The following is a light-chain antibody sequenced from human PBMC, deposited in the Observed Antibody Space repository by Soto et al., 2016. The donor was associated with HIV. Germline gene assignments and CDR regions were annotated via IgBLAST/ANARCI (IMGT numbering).Light chain of an antibody. CDR1: RSLVHSSGNTY. J-gene: IGKJ4*01. V-gene: IGKV2-30*02. CDR3: MQSIQLSLT. CDR2: KVS. Sequence: DVVMTQSPLSLPVTLGQPASISCRSSRSLVHSSGNTYLNWFHQRPGQSPRRLIYKVSNRDSGVPDRFSGSGSDTDFTLNITRVEAEDVGIYYCMQSIQLSLTFGGGTKVEIK.